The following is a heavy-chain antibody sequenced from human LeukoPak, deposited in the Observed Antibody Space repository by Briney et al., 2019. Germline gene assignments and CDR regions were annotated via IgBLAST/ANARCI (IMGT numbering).Heavy chain of an antibody. CDR1: GGSISSSSYY. CDR3: ARVRGYCADY. CDR2: IYYSGST. J-gene: IGHJ4*02. V-gene: IGHV4-39*07. Sequence: PSETLSLTCTVSGGSISSSSYYWGWIRQPPGKGLEWIGSIYYSGSTYYNPSLKSRVTISVDTSKNQFSLKLSSVTAADTAVYYCARVRGYCADYWGQGTLVTVSS. D-gene: IGHD5-12*01.